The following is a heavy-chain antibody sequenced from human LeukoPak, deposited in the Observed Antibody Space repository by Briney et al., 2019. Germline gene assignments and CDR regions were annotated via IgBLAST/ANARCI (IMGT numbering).Heavy chain of an antibody. D-gene: IGHD4-11*01. CDR3: AKELTVRGIPALDY. CDR1: GLTFSSYA. Sequence: AGGSLRLSCAASGLTFSSYAMHWVRQAPGKGLEWVSGISGSGDDTYYTDSVKGRFTISRDNSKSTLYLQMNNLRAEETALYYCAKELTVRGIPALDYWGQGTLVTVSS. V-gene: IGHV3-23*01. J-gene: IGHJ4*02. CDR2: ISGSGDDT.